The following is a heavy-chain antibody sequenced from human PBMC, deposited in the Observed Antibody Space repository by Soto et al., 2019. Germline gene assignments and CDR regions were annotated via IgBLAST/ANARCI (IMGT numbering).Heavy chain of an antibody. Sequence: GGSLRLSCAASGFTFSSYSMNWVRQAPGKGLEWVSSISSSSSYIYYADSVKGRFTISRDNAKNSLYLQMNSLRAEDTAVYYCARDLSSRGLYHYYYGMDVWGQGTTVTVSS. CDR3: ARDLSSRGLYHYYYGMDV. D-gene: IGHD6-13*01. J-gene: IGHJ6*02. CDR1: GFTFSSYS. V-gene: IGHV3-21*01. CDR2: ISSSSSYI.